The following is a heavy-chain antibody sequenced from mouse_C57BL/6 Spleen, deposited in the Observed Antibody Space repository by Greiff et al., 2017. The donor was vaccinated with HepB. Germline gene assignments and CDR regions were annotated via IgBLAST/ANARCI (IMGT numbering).Heavy chain of an antibody. CDR1: GYTFTSYW. Sequence: QVQLQQPGAELVKPGASVKLSCKASGYTFTSYWMHWVKQRPGQGLEWIGMIHPNSGSTNYNEKFKSKATLTVDKSSSTAYMQLSSLTSEDSAVYYCGRTGGTTVVADFDYWGQGTTLTVSS. J-gene: IGHJ2*01. CDR2: IHPNSGST. D-gene: IGHD1-1*01. CDR3: GRTGGTTVVADFDY. V-gene: IGHV1-64*01.